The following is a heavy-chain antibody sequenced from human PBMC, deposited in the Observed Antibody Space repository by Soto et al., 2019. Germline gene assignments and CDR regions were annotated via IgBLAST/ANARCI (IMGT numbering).Heavy chain of an antibody. CDR2: IYHSGST. CDR1: GGSISSSYW. J-gene: IGHJ6*02. CDR3: ARVSGSYYYGMDV. V-gene: IGHV4-4*02. Sequence: QVQLQESGPGLVKPSGTLSLTCAVSGGSISSSYWGSWVRQPPGKGLEWIGEIYHSGSTNYNTSLKSRVTISVDKSKNQFSLKVTSVTAADTAVYYCARVSGSYYYGMDVWGQGTTVTVSS.